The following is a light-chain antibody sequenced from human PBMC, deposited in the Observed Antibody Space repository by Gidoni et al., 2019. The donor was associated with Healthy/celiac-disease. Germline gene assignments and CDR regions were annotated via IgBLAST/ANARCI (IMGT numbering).Light chain of an antibody. V-gene: IGKV1-39*01. CDR1: QSISSY. CDR3: QQSYSTPRP. CDR2: AAS. J-gene: IGKJ1*01. Sequence: DIQMTPSPSALSASVGDRVTITCRASQSISSYLNWYQQKPGNDPKLLIYAASSSQSGVPSSFSGSGSGPDFTLTIISLQPEDFATYYCQQSYSTPRPFGQGTKVEIK.